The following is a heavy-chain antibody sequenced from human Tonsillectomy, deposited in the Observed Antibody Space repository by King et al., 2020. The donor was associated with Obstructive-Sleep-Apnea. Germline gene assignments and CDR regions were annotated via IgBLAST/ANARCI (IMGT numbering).Heavy chain of an antibody. J-gene: IGHJ5*02. Sequence: VQLVESGGDLIKPGGSLRISCTASGFAFNDAWMTWVRQAPGKGLEWVGRITSKVDSGTTDYAAPVKDRFTVSRDDSKNTLYLQMNSLETEDTDVHYCSTIKLRGILASWGQGTPVTVSS. V-gene: IGHV3-15*01. CDR3: STIKLRGILAS. CDR1: GFAFNDAW. CDR2: ITSKVDSGTT. D-gene: IGHD3-10*01.